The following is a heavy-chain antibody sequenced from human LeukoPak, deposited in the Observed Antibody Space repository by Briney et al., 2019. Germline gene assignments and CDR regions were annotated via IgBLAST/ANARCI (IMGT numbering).Heavy chain of an antibody. CDR2: VSTSNPHT. D-gene: IGHD3-3*01. Sequence: ASVKVSXKTSGYTFTNYGISWVRQAPGQGLEWMGWVSTSNPHTNYAPKFRGRVIMTIDTSTTTAYLEMRSLTSGDTAVYYCARDRFLWGLGNWFDLWGQGTLVTVTS. J-gene: IGHJ5*02. CDR3: ARDRFLWGLGNWFDL. CDR1: GYTFTNYG. V-gene: IGHV1-18*01.